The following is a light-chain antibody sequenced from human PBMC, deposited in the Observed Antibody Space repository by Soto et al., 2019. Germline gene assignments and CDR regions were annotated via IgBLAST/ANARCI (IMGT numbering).Light chain of an antibody. CDR3: QQYNRSPWT. Sequence: DIQMTQSPSTLSASVGDRVTITCRASQSISSWLAWYQQKPGKAPRLLIYKASSIESGVPSRFSGSGSGTEFTLTISSLQPDDFATYYCQQYNRSPWTFGQGTKVEIK. CDR1: QSISSW. CDR2: KAS. J-gene: IGKJ1*01. V-gene: IGKV1-5*03.